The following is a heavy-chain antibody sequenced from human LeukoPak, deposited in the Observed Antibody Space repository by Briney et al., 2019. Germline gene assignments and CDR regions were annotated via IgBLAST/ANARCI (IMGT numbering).Heavy chain of an antibody. J-gene: IGHJ6*03. CDR3: ARNGRDDDSSGYYHSYYYYYMDV. CDR2: INHSGST. CDR1: GGSFSGYY. D-gene: IGHD3-22*01. Sequence: SETLSLTCAVYGGSFSGYYWSWIRQPPGKGLEWIGEINHSGSTNYNPSLKSRVTISVDTSKNQFSLKLSSVTAADTAVYYCARNGRDDDSSGYYHSYYYYYMDVWGKGTTVTVSS. V-gene: IGHV4-34*01.